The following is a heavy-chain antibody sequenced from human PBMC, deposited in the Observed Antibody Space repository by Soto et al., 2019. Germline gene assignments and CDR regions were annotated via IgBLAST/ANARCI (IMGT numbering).Heavy chain of an antibody. D-gene: IGHD6-13*01. CDR3: ASIAAAGTHTFFDY. CDR2: IWYDGSNK. Sequence: GGSLRLSCAASGFTFSSYGMDWVRQAPGKGLEWVAVIWYDGSNKYYADSVKGRFTISRDNSKNTLYLQMNSLRAEDTAVYYCASIAAAGTHTFFDYWGQGTLVTGSS. V-gene: IGHV3-33*01. CDR1: GFTFSSYG. J-gene: IGHJ4*02.